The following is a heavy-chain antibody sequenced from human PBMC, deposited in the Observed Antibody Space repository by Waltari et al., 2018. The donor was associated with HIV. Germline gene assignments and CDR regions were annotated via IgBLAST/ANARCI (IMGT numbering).Heavy chain of an antibody. V-gene: IGHV1-46*01. J-gene: IGHJ4*02. Sequence: VRQAPGQGLEWMGIINPSGGSTSYAQKFQGRVTMTRDTSTSTVYMELSSLRSEDTAVYYCARDTKYYYDSSGYYFLDYWGQGTLVTVSS. CDR3: ARDTKYYYDSSGYYFLDY. CDR2: INPSGGST. D-gene: IGHD3-22*01.